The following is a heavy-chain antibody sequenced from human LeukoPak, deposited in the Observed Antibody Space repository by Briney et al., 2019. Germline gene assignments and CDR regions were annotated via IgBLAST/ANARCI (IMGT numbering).Heavy chain of an antibody. D-gene: IGHD4-17*01. Sequence: SETLSLTCAVYGGSFSGYCWSWIRQPPGKGLEWIGEINHSGSTNYNPSLKSRVTISVDTSKNQFSLKLSSVTAADTAVYYCAIDYGDYGGSDYWGQGTLVTVSS. CDR3: AIDYGDYGGSDY. CDR2: INHSGST. J-gene: IGHJ4*02. CDR1: GGSFSGYC. V-gene: IGHV4-34*01.